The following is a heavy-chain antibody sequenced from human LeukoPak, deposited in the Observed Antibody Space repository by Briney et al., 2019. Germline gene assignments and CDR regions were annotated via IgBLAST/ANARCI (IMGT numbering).Heavy chain of an antibody. Sequence: RASVNVSCKVSGYTLTELSMHWVRQAPGKGLEWMGGFDPEDGETIYAQKFQGRVTMTEDTSTDTAYMELSSLRSEDTAVYYCATQARGSYPNEFDYWGQGTLVTVSS. CDR3: ATQARGSYPNEFDY. CDR1: GYTLTELS. J-gene: IGHJ4*02. D-gene: IGHD1-26*01. V-gene: IGHV1-24*01. CDR2: FDPEDGET.